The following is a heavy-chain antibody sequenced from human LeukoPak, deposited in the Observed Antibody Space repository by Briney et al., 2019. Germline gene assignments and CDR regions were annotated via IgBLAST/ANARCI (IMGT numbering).Heavy chain of an antibody. D-gene: IGHD2-21*02. Sequence: GESLKVSCKGSGYRFTSHWIGWVRQMPGKGLEWMGIIYPGDSDTRYSPSFQGQVTISADKSISTAYLQWSSLKASDTAMYYCAREYCDGDCYSAPFDYWGQGTLVTVS. CDR1: GYRFTSHW. V-gene: IGHV5-51*01. CDR3: AREYCDGDCYSAPFDY. J-gene: IGHJ4*02. CDR2: IYPGDSDT.